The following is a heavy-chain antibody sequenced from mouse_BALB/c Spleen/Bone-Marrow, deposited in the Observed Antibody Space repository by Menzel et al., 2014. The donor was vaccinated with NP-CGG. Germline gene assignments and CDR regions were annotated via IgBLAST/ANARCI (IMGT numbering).Heavy chain of an antibody. V-gene: IGHV4-1*02. J-gene: IGHJ3*01. D-gene: IGHD2-3*01. Sequence: EVKVVVSGGGLVQPGGSLKLSCAASGFDFSGFWMGWVRQAPGKGLEWIGEINPNSRTINYTPSLKDRFIISRDNAKNTLYLQMSKVRSEDTALYYCARLGYYGGFAYWGQGTLVTVSA. CDR1: GFDFSGFW. CDR2: INPNSRTI. CDR3: ARLGYYGGFAY.